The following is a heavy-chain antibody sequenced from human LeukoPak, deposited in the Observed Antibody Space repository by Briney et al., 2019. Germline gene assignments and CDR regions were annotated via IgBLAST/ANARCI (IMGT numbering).Heavy chain of an antibody. CDR3: ARGGIAAAALYNWFDP. D-gene: IGHD6-13*01. V-gene: IGHV4-4*02. Sequence: PSGTLPLTCAVSGGSISSSNRWSWVRQPPGKGLEWIGEIYHSGSTNYNPSLKSRVTISVDKSKNQFSLKLSSVTAADTAVYYCARGGIAAAALYNWFDPWGQGTLVTVSS. CDR2: IYHSGST. J-gene: IGHJ5*02. CDR1: GGSISSSNR.